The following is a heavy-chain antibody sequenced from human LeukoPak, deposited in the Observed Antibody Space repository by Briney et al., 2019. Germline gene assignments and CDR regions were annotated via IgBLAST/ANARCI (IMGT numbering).Heavy chain of an antibody. CDR2: LHSGGHT. J-gene: IGHJ4*02. D-gene: IGHD1-14*01. V-gene: IGHV3-66*02. Sequence: GGSPRLSCAASGFTISSNYLSWVRQAPGKGLVWVSALHSGGHTFYADSVRGRFSISRDNSKNTVHLEMNNLRPEDTAVYYCARNTGSSTVPGDWWGQGTLVSVSA. CDR1: GFTISSNY. CDR3: ARNTGSSTVPGDW.